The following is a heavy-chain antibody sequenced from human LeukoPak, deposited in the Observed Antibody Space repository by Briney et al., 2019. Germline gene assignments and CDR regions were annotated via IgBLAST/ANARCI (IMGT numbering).Heavy chain of an antibody. CDR1: GFTFSSSA. D-gene: IGHD5-12*01. CDR2: ISSSSSHT. J-gene: IGHJ4*02. Sequence: GGSLRLSCAASGFTFSSSAMSWIRQAPGKGLEWVSYISSSSSHTNYADSVKGRFTISRDNAKNSLYLQMNSLRAEDTAVYYCASALGYSGYDSGYWGQGTLVTVSS. V-gene: IGHV3-11*06. CDR3: ASALGYSGYDSGY.